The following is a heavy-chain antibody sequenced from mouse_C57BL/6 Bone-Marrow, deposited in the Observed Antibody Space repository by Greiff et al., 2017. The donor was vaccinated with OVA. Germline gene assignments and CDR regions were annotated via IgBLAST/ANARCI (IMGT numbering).Heavy chain of an antibody. V-gene: IGHV1-81*01. CDR3: AREGPYYSNYHFAY. Sequence: LVESGAELARPGASVKLSCKASGYTFTSYGISWVKQRTGQGLEWIGEIYPRSGNTYYNEKFKGKATLTADKSSSTAYMELRSLTSEDSAVYFCAREGPYYSNYHFAYWGQGTLVTVSA. J-gene: IGHJ3*01. CDR2: IYPRSGNT. D-gene: IGHD2-5*01. CDR1: GYTFTSYG.